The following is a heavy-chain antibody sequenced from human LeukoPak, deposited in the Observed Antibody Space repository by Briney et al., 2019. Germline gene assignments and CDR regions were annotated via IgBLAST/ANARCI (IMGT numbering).Heavy chain of an antibody. J-gene: IGHJ5*02. CDR2: IMPLFGSA. D-gene: IGHD4-17*01. Sequence: ASVKVSCKTSGGTFNNSAISWVRQAPGQGLEWLGGIMPLFGSAGYAQKFQGRVTITKDESTRTVYLELTSLTSDDTAVYYCARDVHGDYGSGWFDPWGQGTLVSVSS. CDR1: GGTFNNSA. V-gene: IGHV1-69*05. CDR3: ARDVHGDYGSGWFDP.